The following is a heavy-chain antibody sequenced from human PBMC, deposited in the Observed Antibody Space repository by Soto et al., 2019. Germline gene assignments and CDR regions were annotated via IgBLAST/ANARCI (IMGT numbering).Heavy chain of an antibody. CDR1: GFTFSSYG. Sequence: QVQLVESGGGVVQPGRSLRLSCAASGFTFSSYGMHWVRQAPGKGLEWVAVIWYDGSNKYYADSVKGRFTISRDNSKNTLYLQMNSLRAEDTAVYYCARSGRLTGYSKYYYYYYMDVWGKGTTVTVSS. CDR3: ARSGRLTGYSKYYYYYYMDV. D-gene: IGHD3-9*01. J-gene: IGHJ6*03. V-gene: IGHV3-33*01. CDR2: IWYDGSNK.